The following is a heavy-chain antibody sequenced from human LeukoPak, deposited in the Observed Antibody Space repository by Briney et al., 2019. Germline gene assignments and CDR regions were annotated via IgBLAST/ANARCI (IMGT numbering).Heavy chain of an antibody. J-gene: IGHJ5*02. CDR3: ARADRLHGGPYLIGP. V-gene: IGHV1-2*02. Sequence: ASVKVSCRASGYSFTDYYMHWVRQAPGQGLEWMGWINPNSGGTNSAQKFQGRVTMTRDTSITTVYMEVSWLTSDDTAIYYCARADRLHGGPYLIGPWGQGTLVTVSS. CDR2: INPNSGGT. CDR1: GYSFTDYY. D-gene: IGHD2-21*01.